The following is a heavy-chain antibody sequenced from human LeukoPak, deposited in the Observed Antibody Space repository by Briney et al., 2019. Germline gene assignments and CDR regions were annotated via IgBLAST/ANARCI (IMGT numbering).Heavy chain of an antibody. J-gene: IGHJ4*02. Sequence: PSETLSLTCTVSGGSISSSSHYWGWIRQPPGQGLEWIGSIYYSGSTYDNPSLKGRVTISVDTSKNQFSLKLSSVTAADTAVYYCARLLYDSRGYYYFDSWGQGTLVIVSS. CDR3: ARLLYDSRGYYYFDS. CDR1: GGSISSSSHY. CDR2: IYYSGST. V-gene: IGHV4-39*01. D-gene: IGHD3-22*01.